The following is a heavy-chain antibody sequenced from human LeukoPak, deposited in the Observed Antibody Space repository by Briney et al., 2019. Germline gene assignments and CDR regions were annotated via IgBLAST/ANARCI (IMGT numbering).Heavy chain of an antibody. CDR3: ARGGSQQLVLLGHGY. V-gene: IGHV3-30-3*01. CDR1: GFTFSTYG. CDR2: IPSDGSNV. J-gene: IGHJ4*01. D-gene: IGHD6-13*01. Sequence: GESLRLSCAASGFTFSTYGLHWVRQAPGKGLEWVAVIPSDGSNVYYVDSVKGRFTISRDNSKNTLYLQMNSLRAEDTAVYYCARGGSQQLVLLGHGYWGHGTLVTVSS.